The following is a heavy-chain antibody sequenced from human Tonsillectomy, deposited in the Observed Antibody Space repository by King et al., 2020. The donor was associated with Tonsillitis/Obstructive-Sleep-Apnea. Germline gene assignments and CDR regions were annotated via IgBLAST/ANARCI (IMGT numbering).Heavy chain of an antibody. Sequence: VQLVESGGGLVQPGGSLRLSCAASGVTFSSYAMSWVRQAPGKGLEWVSAISGSGGSIYYADSVKGRLTISRDNTKNTLYLKMNSLRAEDTAVYYCAKFVDTAFYYWGQGTLVTVSS. V-gene: IGHV3-23*04. CDR2: ISGSGGSI. CDR3: AKFVDTAFYY. D-gene: IGHD5-18*01. J-gene: IGHJ4*02. CDR1: GVTFSSYA.